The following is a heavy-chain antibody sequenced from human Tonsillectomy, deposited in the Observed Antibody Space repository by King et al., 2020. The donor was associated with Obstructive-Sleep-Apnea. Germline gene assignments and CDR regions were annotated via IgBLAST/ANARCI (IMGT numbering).Heavy chain of an antibody. D-gene: IGHD6-6*01. CDR3: AVVPWSSSYGPFDY. CDR1: GYTFTSYT. V-gene: IGHV1-3*01. Sequence: QLVQSGAEVKKPGASVNVSCQASGYTFTSYTIHWVRQAPGQRLEWMGWINAGNGNTKYSQNFQGRVTISRDTSASTAYMELSSLISEDTAVYYCAVVPWSSSYGPFDYWGQGTLVTVSS. J-gene: IGHJ4*02. CDR2: INAGNGNT.